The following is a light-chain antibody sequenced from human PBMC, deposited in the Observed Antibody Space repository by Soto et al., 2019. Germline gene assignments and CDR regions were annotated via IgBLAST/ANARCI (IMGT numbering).Light chain of an antibody. V-gene: IGKV2-40*01. Sequence: DIVMTQTPLSLPVTPGEPASISCRSSQSLLDSDDGNTYLDWYLQQPGQSPQLLIYTLSYRASGDPDRFSVSGSVTDFTLKNSRVEAEDVGVYYCVQRIEFPWTFGQGTKVEIK. CDR2: TLS. CDR3: VQRIEFPWT. J-gene: IGKJ1*01. CDR1: QSLLDSDDGNTY.